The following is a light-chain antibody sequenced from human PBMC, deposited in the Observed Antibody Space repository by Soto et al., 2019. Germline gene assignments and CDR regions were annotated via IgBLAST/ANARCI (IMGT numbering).Light chain of an antibody. CDR1: HSITNY. Sequence: DIQMTQSPSSLSASVGDRVTITCRASHSITNYLNWYQRRPGKAPKLLIYSASILQSGVPSRFSGSGSGTDFTLTISSLQPEDVATFYCQQSYSVPLTFGGGTKVEIK. J-gene: IGKJ4*01. V-gene: IGKV1-39*01. CDR2: SAS. CDR3: QQSYSVPLT.